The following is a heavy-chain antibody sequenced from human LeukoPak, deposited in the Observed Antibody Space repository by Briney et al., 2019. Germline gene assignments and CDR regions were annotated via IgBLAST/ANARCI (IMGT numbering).Heavy chain of an antibody. D-gene: IGHD3-3*01. CDR1: GFTFDDYA. CDR3: ARRPGYDFWSGRFEY. CDR2: LNWDSAFK. Sequence: GGSLRLSCAASGFTFDDYAMHGGRQAPGKGLGWFSGLNWDSAFKGYADSVKGRFTISRDNAKHSLYLKMNSLRAEDTALYYCARRPGYDFWSGRFEYWGQGTLVTVSS. J-gene: IGHJ4*02. V-gene: IGHV3-9*01.